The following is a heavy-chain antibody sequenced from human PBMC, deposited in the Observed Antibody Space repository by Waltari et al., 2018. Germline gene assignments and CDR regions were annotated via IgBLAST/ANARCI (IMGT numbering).Heavy chain of an antibody. CDR2: INPSGGST. CDR1: GYPFTPHY. CDR3: ARDSGDIVVVPAAPTYAFDI. J-gene: IGHJ3*02. Sequence: QVQLVQSGAEVKKPGASVKVSCKPSGYPFTPHYLTSARQAPGQGLEWMGIINPSGGSTSYAQKFQGRVTMTRDTSTSTVYMELSSLRSEDTAVYYCARDSGDIVVVPAAPTYAFDIWGQGTMVTVSS. V-gene: IGHV1-46*01. D-gene: IGHD2-2*01.